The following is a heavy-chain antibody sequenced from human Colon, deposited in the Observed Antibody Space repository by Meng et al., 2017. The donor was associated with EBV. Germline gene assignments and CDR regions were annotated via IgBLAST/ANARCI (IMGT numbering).Heavy chain of an antibody. CDR1: GFSFNTFA. V-gene: IGHV3-23*01. CDR3: AKDLLPGLERFGELFSK. CDR2: ISGSGDNT. D-gene: IGHD3-10*01. J-gene: IGHJ4*02. Sequence: EVQLLESXXDLVQPGGSLRLSCTASGFSFNTFAMSWVRQVPGKGLEWVSGISGSGDNTYYTDSAKGRFTISRDSSESTLYLQMNSLRAEDTAIYYCAKDLLPGLERFGELFSKWGQGTLVTVSS.